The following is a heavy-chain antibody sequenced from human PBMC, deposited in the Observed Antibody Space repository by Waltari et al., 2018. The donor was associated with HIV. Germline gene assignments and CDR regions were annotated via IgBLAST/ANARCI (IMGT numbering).Heavy chain of an antibody. CDR3: AKDFDTSGLPYVVIDS. CDR1: GGTFRRHA. CDR2: ISGSGSHT. Sequence: EVKLVQSGGGLVQPGGSLILSCTASGGTFRRHAMSWVRQTPGKGLQWVSTISGSGSHTYYADSAKGRFTISRDNSENTLFLQMTRLRVEDTARYFCAKDFDTSGLPYVVIDSWGQGTLVTVSS. J-gene: IGHJ4*02. V-gene: IGHV3-23*04. D-gene: IGHD3-22*01.